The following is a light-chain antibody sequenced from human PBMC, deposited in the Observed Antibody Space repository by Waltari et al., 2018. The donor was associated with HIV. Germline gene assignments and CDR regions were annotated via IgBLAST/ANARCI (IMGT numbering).Light chain of an antibody. J-gene: IGKJ1*01. Sequence: DIQMTQSPSIISASVGDRVTITCRASQSINQWLAWYQQTPGKAPKVLMYAASTLVEGVPSRFSGSASGTDFNCTITSLQPDDVATYYCHEYVTGFHSFGQGTKVE. CDR1: QSINQW. V-gene: IGKV1-5*03. CDR3: HEYVTGFHS. CDR2: AAS.